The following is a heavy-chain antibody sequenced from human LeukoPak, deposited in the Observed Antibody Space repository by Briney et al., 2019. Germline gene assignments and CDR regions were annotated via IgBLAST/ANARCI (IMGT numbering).Heavy chain of an antibody. V-gene: IGHV3-30*03. CDR2: IPSGGGNI. CDR3: ARNRSGRFDP. Sequence: AGGSLRLSCAASGFTFSTYGLHWVRQAPGKGLEWVAIIPSGGGNIYYADSVRGRFTISRDNSQNTLYLQMDSLRAEDTAVYYCARNRSGRFDPWGQGTLVTVSS. D-gene: IGHD3-10*01. J-gene: IGHJ5*02. CDR1: GFTFSTYG.